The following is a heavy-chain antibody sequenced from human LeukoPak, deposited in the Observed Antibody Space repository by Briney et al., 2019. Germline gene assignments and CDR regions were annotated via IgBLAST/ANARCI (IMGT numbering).Heavy chain of an antibody. CDR3: ARGSWSSHGLIDY. J-gene: IGHJ4*02. Sequence: SGPGLVKPSETLSLTCTVSGGSISSSSFYWGWIRQPPGNGLEWIGSIYYSGSTYYNPSLKSRVTISVDTSKNQFSLKLSSVTAADTAVYYCARGSWSSHGLIDYWGQGTLVTVSS. D-gene: IGHD6-6*01. V-gene: IGHV4-39*01. CDR1: GGSISSSSFY. CDR2: IYYSGST.